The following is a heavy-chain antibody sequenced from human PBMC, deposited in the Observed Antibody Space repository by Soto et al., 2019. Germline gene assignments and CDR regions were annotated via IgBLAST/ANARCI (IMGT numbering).Heavy chain of an antibody. CDR1: GFTVTSNY. Sequence: LRLSCAASGFTVTSNYMSWVRQAPGKGLEWVSVIYSGGTTYYAESVKGRFTISRDNSKNMLYLQMNSLRAEDMAVYYCARGDPVYGMDVWGQGTTVTVSS. CDR2: IYSGGTT. V-gene: IGHV3-53*01. J-gene: IGHJ6*02. CDR3: ARGDPVYGMDV.